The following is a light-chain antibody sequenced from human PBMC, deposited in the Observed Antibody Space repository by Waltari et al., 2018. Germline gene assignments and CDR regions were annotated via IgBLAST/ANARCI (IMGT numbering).Light chain of an antibody. CDR2: GAY. Sequence: IVLTQSPGTLSLSPGDRATLSCRASQSFHTYLAWYQQTPGQAPRLLIYGAYPRAAGIPDRFSGSGSGTDFSLTISRLEAEDFAVYYCQHHVRLPATFGQGTKVEIK. V-gene: IGKV3-20*01. J-gene: IGKJ1*01. CDR1: QSFHTY. CDR3: QHHVRLPAT.